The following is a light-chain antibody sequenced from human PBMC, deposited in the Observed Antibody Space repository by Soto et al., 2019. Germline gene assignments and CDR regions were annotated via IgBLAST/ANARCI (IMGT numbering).Light chain of an antibody. V-gene: IGKV3-15*01. J-gene: IGKJ1*01. Sequence: EIVMTQSPATLSVSPGERATLYFRASQSVSSNLAWYQQKPGQAPRLLIYGASTRATGIPARFSGSGSGTEFTLTISSLQSEDFAVYYCQQYNSYPWTFGQGTKVDIK. CDR1: QSVSSN. CDR3: QQYNSYPWT. CDR2: GAS.